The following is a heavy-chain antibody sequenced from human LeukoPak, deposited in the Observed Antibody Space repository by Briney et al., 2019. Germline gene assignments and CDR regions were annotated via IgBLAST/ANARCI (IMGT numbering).Heavy chain of an antibody. CDR3: AKDTFYDFWSGPLPLYYYYMDV. CDR2: ISGSGGST. D-gene: IGHD3-3*01. V-gene: IGHV3-23*01. Sequence: PGGSLRLSCAASGFTFSSYAMSWVRQAPGKGLEWVSAISGSGGSTYYADSVKGRFTISRDNSKNTLYLQMNSLRAEDTAVYYCAKDTFYDFWSGPLPLYYYYMDVWGKGTTVTVSS. J-gene: IGHJ6*03. CDR1: GFTFSSYA.